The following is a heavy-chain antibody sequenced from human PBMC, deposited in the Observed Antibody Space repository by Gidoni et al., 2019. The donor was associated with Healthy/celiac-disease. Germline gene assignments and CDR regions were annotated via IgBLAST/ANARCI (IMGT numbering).Heavy chain of an antibody. Sequence: QVQLVQSGAEVKKPGASVTVSCKASGYTFTSYGISWVRQAPGQGLEWMGWISAYNGNTNYAQKLQGRVTMTTNTSTSTAYMKLKSLRSDDTAVYYCARVSYYYDSSGYYSRYNWFDPWGQGTLVTVSS. J-gene: IGHJ5*02. CDR2: ISAYNGNT. D-gene: IGHD3-22*01. CDR1: GYTFTSYG. V-gene: IGHV1-18*01. CDR3: ARVSYYYDSSGYYSRYNWFDP.